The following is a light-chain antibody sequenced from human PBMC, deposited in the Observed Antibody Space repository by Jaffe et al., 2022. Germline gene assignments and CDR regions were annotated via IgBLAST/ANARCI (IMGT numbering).Light chain of an antibody. CDR2: WAS. CDR3: QQYYSIPLA. J-gene: IGKJ1*01. CDR1: QSVLSPSNNKNY. Sequence: DIVTTQSPDSLAVSLGERATINCKSSQSVLSPSNNKNYLAWYQQKPGQPPKLLIYWASTRESGVPDRFSGSGSGTDFTLTISSLQAEDVAVYYCQQYYSIPLAFGQGTKVEI. V-gene: IGKV4-1*01.